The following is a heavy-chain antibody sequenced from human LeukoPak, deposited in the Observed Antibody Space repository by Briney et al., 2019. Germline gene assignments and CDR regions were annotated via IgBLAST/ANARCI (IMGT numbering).Heavy chain of an antibody. CDR1: GFTFSTYA. CDR2: ISASGAST. CDR3: ANEGKSDTANDY. Sequence: PGGSLRLSCTASGFTFSTYAMNWVRQAPGKGLEWVSAISASGASTYYADSVKGRFTISRDNSKNTLYLQMNSLRAEDTAVYYCANEGKSDTANDYWGQGTLVTVSS. J-gene: IGHJ4*02. V-gene: IGHV3-23*01. D-gene: IGHD5-18*01.